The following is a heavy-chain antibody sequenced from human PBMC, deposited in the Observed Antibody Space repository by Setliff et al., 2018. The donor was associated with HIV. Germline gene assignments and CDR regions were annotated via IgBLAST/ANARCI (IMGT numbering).Heavy chain of an antibody. CDR1: GGTFSRYG. D-gene: IGHD3-16*01. CDR2: IIPIFGTA. V-gene: IGHV1-69*13. J-gene: IGHJ2*01. CDR3: ARKFDWYFDL. Sequence: ASVKVSCKASGGTFSRYGISWVRQAPGQGLEWMGGIIPIFGTANYAQKFQDRVTITADESTSTAYMELSSLRSEDTAVYYCARKFDWYFDLWGRGTLVTVSS.